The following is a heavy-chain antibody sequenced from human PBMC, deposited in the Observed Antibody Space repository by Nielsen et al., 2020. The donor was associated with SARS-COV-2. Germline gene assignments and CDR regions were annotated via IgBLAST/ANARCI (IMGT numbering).Heavy chain of an antibody. Sequence: SETLSLTCAVSGVSFSSNYWWSWVRQPPGKGLEWIGEIHHSGNTNYAPSLKSRVSMSVDKSKSQLSLRLRSVTVADTAVYFCARTNIVVVPSPILGLGPFFYYFYLDVWGKGPRSSSP. J-gene: IGHJ6*03. CDR3: ARTNIVVVPSPILGLGPFFYYFYLDV. CDR1: GVSFSSNYW. V-gene: IGHV4-4*02. D-gene: IGHD2-2*02. CDR2: IHHSGNT.